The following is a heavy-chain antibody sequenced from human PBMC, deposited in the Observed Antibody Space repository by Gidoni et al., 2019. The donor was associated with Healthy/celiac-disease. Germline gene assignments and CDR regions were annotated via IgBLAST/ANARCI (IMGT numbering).Heavy chain of an antibody. D-gene: IGHD3-10*01. V-gene: IGHV3-49*03. CDR1: RFTLGHYA. Sequence: EVQLVESGGGLVQPGRSLRLSCTASRFTLGHYAKSWFRQAPGKGLEWVGFIRSKAYGGTTEYAASVKGRFTISRDDSKSIAYLQMNSLKTEDTAVYYCTREVPSGEFNWFDPWGQGTLVTVSS. CDR2: IRSKAYGGTT. J-gene: IGHJ5*02. CDR3: TREVPSGEFNWFDP.